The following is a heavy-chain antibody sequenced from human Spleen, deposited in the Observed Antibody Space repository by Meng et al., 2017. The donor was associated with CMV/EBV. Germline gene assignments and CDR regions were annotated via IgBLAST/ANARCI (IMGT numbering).Heavy chain of an antibody. J-gene: IGHJ4*02. CDR3: ASDPYATGWAG. CDR2: IYQRRDT. Sequence: QLLLQEAVSRCVKPSETLPSACAASGSPTSLSTGWSWVRQPRGKGLEWIGEIYQRRDTNNNPSLGGRVTISLDKSKNQFSPTLRSVTAADTAVYYCASDPYATGWAGWGQGTLVTVSS. CDR1: GSPTSLSTG. D-gene: IGHD6-19*01. V-gene: IGHV4-4*02.